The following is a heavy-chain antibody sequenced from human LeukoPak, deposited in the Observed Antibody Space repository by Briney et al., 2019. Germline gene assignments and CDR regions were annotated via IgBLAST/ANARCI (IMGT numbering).Heavy chain of an antibody. V-gene: IGHV4-34*01. CDR2: INHSGST. CDR1: GGSFSGYY. D-gene: IGHD6-13*01. J-gene: IGHJ5*02. Sequence: SETLSLTCAVYGGSFSGYYWSWIRQPPGKGLEWIGEINHSGSTNYNPSLKSRVTISVDTSKNQFSLKLSSVTAADTAVYYCARRIAAAGTSAWGQGTLVTVSS. CDR3: ARRIAAAGTSA.